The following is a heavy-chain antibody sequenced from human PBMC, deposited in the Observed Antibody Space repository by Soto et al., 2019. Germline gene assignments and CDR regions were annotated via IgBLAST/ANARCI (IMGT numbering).Heavy chain of an antibody. D-gene: IGHD5-18*01. CDR2: INPSSGST. CDR1: GYTFTSYY. V-gene: IGHV1-46*01. J-gene: IGHJ4*02. CDR3: AREVERGYSYGSLEY. Sequence: ASVKVSCKASGYTFTSYYMHWVRQAPGQGLEWMGIINPSSGSTSYAQKFQGRATMTRDTSTSTVYMELSSLRSEDTAVYYCAREVERGYSYGSLEYWGQGTLVTVSS.